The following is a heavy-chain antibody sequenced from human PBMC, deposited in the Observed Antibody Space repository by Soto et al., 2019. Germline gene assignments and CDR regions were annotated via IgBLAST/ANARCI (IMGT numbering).Heavy chain of an antibody. CDR2: INHSGST. D-gene: IGHD6-13*01. J-gene: IGHJ5*02. Sequence: SETLSLTCAVYGGSFSGYYWSWIRQPPGKGLEWIGEINHSGSTNYNPSLKSRVTISVDTSKNQFSLKLSSVTAADTAVYYCARGKIAAAGTAWFDPWGQGTLVTVSS. V-gene: IGHV4-34*01. CDR3: ARGKIAAAGTAWFDP. CDR1: GGSFSGYY.